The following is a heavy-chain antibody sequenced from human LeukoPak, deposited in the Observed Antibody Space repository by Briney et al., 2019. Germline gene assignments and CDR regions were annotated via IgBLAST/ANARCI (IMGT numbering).Heavy chain of an antibody. V-gene: IGHV4-59*01. J-gene: IGHJ4*02. D-gene: IGHD2-15*01. CDR2: VYYGGST. CDR3: ARGRGCSGGSCYADY. CDR1: GGSISTYY. Sequence: SETLSLACTVSGGSISTYYWSWIRQPPGKGLAWIGYVYYGGSTSYSPSLKSRVTISVDTSKNQLSLKLSSVTAADTAVYYCARGRGCSGGSCYADYWGQGTLVTVSS.